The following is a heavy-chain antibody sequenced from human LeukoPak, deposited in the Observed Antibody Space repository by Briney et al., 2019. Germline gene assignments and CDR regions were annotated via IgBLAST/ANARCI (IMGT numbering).Heavy chain of an antibody. V-gene: IGHV3-30*18. D-gene: IGHD1-26*01. Sequence: GGSLRLSCAASGFTFSNYGMHWVRQARGKGLEWVAVISFDGSNKYYADSVKGRFTISRDDSKNTLYLQMNSLRAEDTAVYYCAKSIVGATGDAFDIWGQGTMVTVSS. CDR2: ISFDGSNK. CDR1: GFTFSNYG. CDR3: AKSIVGATGDAFDI. J-gene: IGHJ3*02.